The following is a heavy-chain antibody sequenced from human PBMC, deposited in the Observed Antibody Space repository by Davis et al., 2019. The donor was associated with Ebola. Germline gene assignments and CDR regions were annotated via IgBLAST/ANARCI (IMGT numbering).Heavy chain of an antibody. CDR1: GFTFSSYA. CDR3: ARDRYCTGGVCYAFDI. D-gene: IGHD2-8*02. J-gene: IGHJ3*02. V-gene: IGHV3-23*01. Sequence: GESLKISCAASGFTFSSYAMSWVRQAPGKGLEWVSAISGSGGSTYYADSVKGRFTISRDNSKNTLYLQMNSLRDEDTAVYYCARDRYCTGGVCYAFDIWGQGTMVTVSS. CDR2: ISGSGGST.